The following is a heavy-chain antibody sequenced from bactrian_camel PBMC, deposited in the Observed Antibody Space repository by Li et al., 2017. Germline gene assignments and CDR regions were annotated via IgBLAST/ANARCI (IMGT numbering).Heavy chain of an antibody. CDR1: AYTYDWRS. CDR3: AAGFGNGATCHPDQEY. V-gene: IGHV3S55*01. CDR2: IYRAGGNT. Sequence: HVQLVESGGGSVQAGGSLRLSCVGDAYTYDWRSMAWFRQAPGKEREGVAVIYRAGGNTVYAPSVKGRFTISQDNAKNTLYLQMDNLKPEDTAMYYCAAGFGNGATCHPDQEYWGQGTQVTVS. D-gene: IGHD7*01. J-gene: IGHJ4*01.